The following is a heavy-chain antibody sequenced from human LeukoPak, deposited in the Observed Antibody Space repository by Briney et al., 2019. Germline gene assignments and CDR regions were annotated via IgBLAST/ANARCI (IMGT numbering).Heavy chain of an antibody. CDR2: ISSSSSYI. Sequence: PGGSLRLSCAASGSIFSSYSMIWVRRARGKGLEWVSSISSSSSYIYYAESVKGRFTIYRDNAKNSLYLQMNSLRAEDTAVYYCARDLELRSYWGQGTLVTVSS. D-gene: IGHD1-7*01. V-gene: IGHV3-21*01. CDR3: ARDLELRSY. CDR1: GSIFSSYS. J-gene: IGHJ4*02.